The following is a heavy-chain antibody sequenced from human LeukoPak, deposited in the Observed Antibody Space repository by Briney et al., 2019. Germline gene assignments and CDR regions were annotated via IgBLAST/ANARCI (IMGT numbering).Heavy chain of an antibody. CDR3: ARASTIFGHFAY. CDR2: IYSSGST. D-gene: IGHD3-3*01. CDR1: GGSISSYY. V-gene: IGHV4-4*07. Sequence: SETLSLTCTVSGGSISSYYWSWIRQPAGKGLEWIGRIYSSGSTYYNPSLKSRLAISVDTSKNQFSLKLTSVTAADTAVYYCARASTIFGHFAYWGRGTLVTVSS. J-gene: IGHJ4*02.